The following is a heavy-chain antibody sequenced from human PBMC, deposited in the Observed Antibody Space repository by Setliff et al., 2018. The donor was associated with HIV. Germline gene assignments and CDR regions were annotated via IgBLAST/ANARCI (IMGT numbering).Heavy chain of an antibody. CDR2: ITHDGSSK. CDR3: ARDRDDSSGSYFDY. D-gene: IGHD3-22*01. CDR1: GFTFSSYT. Sequence: PGGSLRLSCAASGFTFSSYTMHWVRQAPGKGLEWVAVITHDGSSKYYADSVKGRFTISRDNSKNTLYLQMNSPRADDTAVYYCARDRDDSSGSYFDYWGQGTLVTVSS. J-gene: IGHJ4*02. V-gene: IGHV3-30*01.